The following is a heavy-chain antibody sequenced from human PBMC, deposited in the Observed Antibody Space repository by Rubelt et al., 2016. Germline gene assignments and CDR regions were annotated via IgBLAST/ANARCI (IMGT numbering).Heavy chain of an antibody. CDR2: IHHSGAT. D-gene: IGHD3-3*01. Sequence: QVHLQQWGAGLLKPSETLSLTCAVYGGSFSGYNWSWIRQSPGKGLEWIGEIHHSGATNYNPSLKSRVTMSGDTSKNQFSLKVTSVTAADTAGYCCAGGGSGSYTGVLWFDPWGQGTLVTVSS. CDR3: AGGGSGSYTGVLWFDP. CDR1: GGSFSGYN. V-gene: IGHV4-34*01. J-gene: IGHJ5*02.